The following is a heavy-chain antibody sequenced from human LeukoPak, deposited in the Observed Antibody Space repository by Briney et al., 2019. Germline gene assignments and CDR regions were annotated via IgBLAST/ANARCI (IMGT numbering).Heavy chain of an antibody. CDR3: TRHSTGTTGDY. V-gene: IGHV3-73*01. D-gene: IGHD1-1*01. J-gene: IGHJ4*02. Sequence: TGGSLRLSCAASGSTFSGSAMRWVRQASGKGLEWVGRIRSKANSYATAYAASVKGRFTISRDDSKNTAYLQMNSLKTEDTAVYYCTRHSTGTTGDYWGQGTLVTVSS. CDR2: IRSKANSYAT. CDR1: GSTFSGSA.